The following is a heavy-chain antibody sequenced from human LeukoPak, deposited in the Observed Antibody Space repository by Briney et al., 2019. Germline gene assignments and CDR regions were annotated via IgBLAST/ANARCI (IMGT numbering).Heavy chain of an antibody. Sequence: GASVKVSCKASGYTFTSYGISWVRQAPGQGLEWMGWISAYNGNTNYAQKLQGRATMTTDTSTSTAYMELRSLRSDDTAVYYCARALRPRLTSTYYYGSGSYKPRQPEAYYFDYWGQGTLVTVSS. J-gene: IGHJ4*02. D-gene: IGHD3-10*01. CDR3: ARALRPRLTSTYYYGSGSYKPRQPEAYYFDY. CDR1: GYTFTSYG. V-gene: IGHV1-18*01. CDR2: ISAYNGNT.